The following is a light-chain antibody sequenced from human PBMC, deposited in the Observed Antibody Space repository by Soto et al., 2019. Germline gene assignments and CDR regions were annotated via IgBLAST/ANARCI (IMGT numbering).Light chain of an antibody. CDR3: LQDYKYPLT. V-gene: IGKV1-6*01. CDR2: AAS. Sequence: AIQMTQSPSSLSASVGDRVTITCRASQGIRNDLGWYQQKPGKAPSLLISAASRLQSGVPSRFSGSGSGTDFTLTISSLQPEEFATNDGLQDYKYPLTFGPGTTVEIK. J-gene: IGKJ3*01. CDR1: QGIRND.